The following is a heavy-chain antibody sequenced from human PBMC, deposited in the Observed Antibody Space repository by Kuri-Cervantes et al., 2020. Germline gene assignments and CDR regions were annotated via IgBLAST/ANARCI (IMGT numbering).Heavy chain of an antibody. CDR2: INWNGGST. J-gene: IGHJ1*01. CDR1: AVNFGDYA. Sequence: GESLKISCTASAVNFGDYAMSWVRQAPGKGLEWVSGINWNGGSTGYADSVKGRFTISRDNAKNSMDLQMNSLRAEDTAVYYCANIHVNSGTPQHWGQGTLVTVSS. CDR3: ANIHVNSGTPQH. D-gene: IGHD1-1*01. V-gene: IGHV3-20*04.